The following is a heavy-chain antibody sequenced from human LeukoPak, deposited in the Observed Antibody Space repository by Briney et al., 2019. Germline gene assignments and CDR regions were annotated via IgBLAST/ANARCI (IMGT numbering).Heavy chain of an antibody. CDR1: GGSISSYY. Sequence: SETLSLTCTVSGGSISSYYWSWVRQPPGKGLEWIVYIYYSGSTNYNPSLKSRVAISVDTSKNQFSLKLSSVTAADTAVYYCARGLYGGIPFDYWGQGTLVTVSS. V-gene: IGHV4-59*01. J-gene: IGHJ4*02. D-gene: IGHD4-23*01. CDR2: IYYSGST. CDR3: ARGLYGGIPFDY.